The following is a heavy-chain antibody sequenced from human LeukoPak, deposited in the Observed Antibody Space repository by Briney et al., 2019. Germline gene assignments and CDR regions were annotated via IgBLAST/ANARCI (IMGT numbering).Heavy chain of an antibody. CDR1: GFTFSSYA. D-gene: IGHD6-13*01. Sequence: GRSLRLSCAASGFTFSSYAMHWVRQAPSKGLEWVAVISYDGSNKYYADSVKGRFTISRDNSKNTLYLQMNSLRAEDTAVYYCARSEGLIAAYTAVTIDYWGQGTLVTVSS. CDR2: ISYDGSNK. V-gene: IGHV3-30-3*01. CDR3: ARSEGLIAAYTAVTIDY. J-gene: IGHJ4*02.